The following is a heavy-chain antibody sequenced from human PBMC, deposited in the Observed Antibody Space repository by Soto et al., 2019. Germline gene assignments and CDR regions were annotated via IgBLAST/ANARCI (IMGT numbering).Heavy chain of an antibody. Sequence: SETLSLTCTVSGGSISSSSYYWGWIRQPPGKGLEWIGSIYYSGSTYYNPSLKSRVTISVDTSKNQFSLKLSSVTAADTAVYYCARALWGIAAAGHFDYWGQGTLVTVSS. V-gene: IGHV4-39*07. J-gene: IGHJ4*02. CDR2: IYYSGST. CDR1: GGSISSSSYY. CDR3: ARALWGIAAAGHFDY. D-gene: IGHD6-13*01.